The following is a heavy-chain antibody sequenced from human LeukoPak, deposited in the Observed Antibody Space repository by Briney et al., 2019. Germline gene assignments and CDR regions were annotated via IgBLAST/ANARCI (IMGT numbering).Heavy chain of an antibody. Sequence: GGSLRLSCAASGFTFSSYSMNWVRQAPGKGLEWVSSISSSSSYIYYADSVKGRFTISRDNAKSSLYLQMNSLRAEDTAVYYCARLPRVDTASYWGQGTLVTVSS. J-gene: IGHJ4*02. CDR1: GFTFSSYS. V-gene: IGHV3-21*01. CDR2: ISSSSSYI. D-gene: IGHD5-18*01. CDR3: ARLPRVDTASY.